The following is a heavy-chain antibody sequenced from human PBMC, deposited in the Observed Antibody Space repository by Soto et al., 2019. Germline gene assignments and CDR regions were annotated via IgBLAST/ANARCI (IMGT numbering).Heavy chain of an antibody. D-gene: IGHD5-18*01. V-gene: IGHV3-33*01. CDR3: ARDRVYSYGQSWFDP. CDR1: GFTFSSYG. J-gene: IGHJ5*02. CDR2: IWYDGSNK. Sequence: QVQLVESGGGVVQPGRSLRLSCAASGFTFSSYGMHWVRQAPGKGLEWVAVIWYDGSNKYYADSVKGRFTISRDNSKNTLYLQMNSLRAEDTAVYYCARDRVYSYGQSWFDPWGQGTLVTVSS.